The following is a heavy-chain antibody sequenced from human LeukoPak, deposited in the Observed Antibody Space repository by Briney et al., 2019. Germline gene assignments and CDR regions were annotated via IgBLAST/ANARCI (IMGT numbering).Heavy chain of an antibody. Sequence: SETLSLTCAVYGGSFSGYYWNWIRQPPGKGLEWIGEINHSGTTSYNPSLKSRVTISVDTSKNHFSLKLSSVTAADTAVYYCPRGVGSIAADYFDYWGQGILVTVSS. CDR2: INHSGTT. D-gene: IGHD6-13*01. J-gene: IGHJ4*02. CDR1: GGSFSGYY. V-gene: IGHV4-34*01. CDR3: PRGVGSIAADYFDY.